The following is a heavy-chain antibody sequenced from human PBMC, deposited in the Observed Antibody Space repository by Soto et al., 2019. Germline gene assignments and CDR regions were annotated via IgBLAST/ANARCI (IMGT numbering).Heavy chain of an antibody. J-gene: IGHJ3*01. V-gene: IGHV3-74*01. CDR3: AMGDNCGFDL. D-gene: IGHD1-1*01. CDR2: IHSDGSST. Sequence: EVQLVESEGGLVQRGGSLRLSCAASGFTFNYYWMHWVRQAPGQGLVWVSHIHSDGSSTTYADSVKGRFTISRDNAKNTLDVQMNSLRADDTAVYYCAMGDNCGFDLWGKGTTVTVSS. CDR1: GFTFNYYW.